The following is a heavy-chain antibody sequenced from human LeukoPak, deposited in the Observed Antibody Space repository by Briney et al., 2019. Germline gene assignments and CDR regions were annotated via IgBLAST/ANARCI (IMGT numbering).Heavy chain of an antibody. V-gene: IGHV3-30*18. Sequence: GGSLRLSCAASGFTFSSYGMHWVRQAPGKGLEWVAVISYDGTNKYYADSVKGRFTISRDNSKNTLYLQMNSLRAEDTAVYYCAKSNYYDSSGYPRAFVLYYYYGMDVWGQGTTVTVSS. J-gene: IGHJ6*02. D-gene: IGHD3-22*01. CDR3: AKSNYYDSSGYPRAFVLYYYYGMDV. CDR2: ISYDGTNK. CDR1: GFTFSSYG.